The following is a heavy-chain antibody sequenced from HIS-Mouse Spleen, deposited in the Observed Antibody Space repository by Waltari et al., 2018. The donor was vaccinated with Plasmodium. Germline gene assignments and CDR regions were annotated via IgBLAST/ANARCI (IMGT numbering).Heavy chain of an antibody. V-gene: IGHV4-38-2*02. CDR3: ARADSSGYYPDY. CDR1: GYSISSGYY. J-gene: IGHJ4*02. D-gene: IGHD3-22*01. Sequence: QVQLQESGPGLVKPSETLSLTCTVSGYSISSGYYWGWIRQPPGKGLEWIGSIYHSGGTYENPSLKSRVTISVDTSKNQFSLKLSSVTAADTAVYYCARADSSGYYPDYWGQGTLVTVSS. CDR2: IYHSGGT.